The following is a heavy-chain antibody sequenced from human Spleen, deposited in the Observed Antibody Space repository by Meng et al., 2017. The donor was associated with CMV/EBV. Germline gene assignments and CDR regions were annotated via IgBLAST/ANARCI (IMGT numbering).Heavy chain of an antibody. V-gene: IGHV3-13*01. CDR2: IGTDGDT. D-gene: IGHD3/OR15-3a*01. CDR3: VRGKAWFLDLYGTDV. J-gene: IGHJ6*02. CDR1: GFTFSSYD. Sequence: GESLKISCAASGFTFSSYDMHWVRQGKGKGLEWVSAIGTDGDTYYAGSVKGRFTISRENAKNCLYLQMNSLRAGDTAVYYYVRGKAWFLDLYGTDVWGQGTTVTVSS.